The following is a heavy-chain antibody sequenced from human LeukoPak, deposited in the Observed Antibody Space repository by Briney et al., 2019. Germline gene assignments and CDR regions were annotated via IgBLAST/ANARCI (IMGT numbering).Heavy chain of an antibody. J-gene: IGHJ3*02. Sequence: SETLSLTCTVSGGSISSSSYYWGWIRQPPGKGLEWIGSIYYSGSTYYNPSLKSRVTISVDTSKNQFSLKLSSVTAADTAVYYCATQHYYGSGSYSRDAFDIWGQGAMVTVSS. CDR3: ATQHYYGSGSYSRDAFDI. D-gene: IGHD3-10*01. V-gene: IGHV4-39*01. CDR2: IYYSGST. CDR1: GGSISSSSYY.